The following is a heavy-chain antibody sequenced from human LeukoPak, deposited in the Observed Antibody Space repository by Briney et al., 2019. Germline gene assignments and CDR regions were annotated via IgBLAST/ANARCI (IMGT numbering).Heavy chain of an antibody. CDR1: GGSIKGYH. Sequence: SETLSLTCTVSGGSIKGYHWSWIRQPPGKGLEWIGYIYSNEATEYKPSLKSRVTISADTSKNQFSLRLTSATAADTAIYYCARRNDFDIWGQGTMVTVSS. V-gene: IGHV4-4*08. CDR3: ARRNDFDI. CDR2: IYSNEAT. J-gene: IGHJ3*02.